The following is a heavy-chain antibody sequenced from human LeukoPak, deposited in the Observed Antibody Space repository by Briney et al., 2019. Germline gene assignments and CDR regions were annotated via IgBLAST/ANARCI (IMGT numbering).Heavy chain of an antibody. D-gene: IGHD6-13*01. J-gene: IGHJ5*02. CDR2: ISSDGSHK. Sequence: GGSLRLSCAASGFSFSTYDMHWVRQAPGKGLEWVAVISSDGSHKYWADSVKGRFTISRDNSKNTVYLQMNSLRAEDTAVYYCAKGYSSSWYDWFDPWGQGTLVTVSS. CDR1: GFSFSTYD. V-gene: IGHV3-30*18. CDR3: AKGYSSSWYDWFDP.